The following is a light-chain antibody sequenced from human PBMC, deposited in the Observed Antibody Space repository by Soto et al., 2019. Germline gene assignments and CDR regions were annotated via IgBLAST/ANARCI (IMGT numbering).Light chain of an antibody. CDR1: SSDVGDYNY. CDR3: CSHAGSYTWV. Sequence: QSALTQPRSVSGSPGQSVTISCTGTSSDVGDYNYVSWYQQHPGKAPKLMIYDVSNRPSGVPDRFSGSKSGNTASLTISGLQAEDEADYYCCSHAGSYTWVFGGGTKVTVL. V-gene: IGLV2-11*01. J-gene: IGLJ3*02. CDR2: DVS.